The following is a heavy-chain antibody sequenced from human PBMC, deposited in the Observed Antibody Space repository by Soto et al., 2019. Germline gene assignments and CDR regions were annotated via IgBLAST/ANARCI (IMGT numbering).Heavy chain of an antibody. CDR3: AKNLIWAPKATGGY. V-gene: IGHV3-23*01. CDR2: ISGSGGST. CDR1: GFTFSSYA. Sequence: PGGSLRLSCAASGFTFSSYAMSWVRQAPGKGLEWVSAISGSGGSTYYADSVKGRFTISRDNSKNTLYLQMNSLRAEDTAVYYCAKNLIWAPKATGGYWGQGTLVTVSS. J-gene: IGHJ4*02. D-gene: IGHD5-12*01.